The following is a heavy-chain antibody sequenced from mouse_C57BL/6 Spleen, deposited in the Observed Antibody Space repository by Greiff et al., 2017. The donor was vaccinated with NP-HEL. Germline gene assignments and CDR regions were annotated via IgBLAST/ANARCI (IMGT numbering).Heavy chain of an antibody. J-gene: IGHJ3*01. CDR1: GFTFSSYA. Sequence: DVMLVESGEGLVKPGGSLKLSCAASGFTFSSYAMSWVRQTPEKRLEWVAYISSGGDYIYYADTVKGRFTISRDNARNTLYLQMSSLKSEDTAMYYCTREGYYGSSYGFAYWGQGTLVTVSA. CDR2: ISSGGDYI. CDR3: TREGYYGSSYGFAY. D-gene: IGHD1-1*01. V-gene: IGHV5-9-1*02.